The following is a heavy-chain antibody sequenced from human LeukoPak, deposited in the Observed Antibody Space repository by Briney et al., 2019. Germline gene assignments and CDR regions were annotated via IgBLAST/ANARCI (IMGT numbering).Heavy chain of an antibody. Sequence: SETLSLTCTVSGGSISSYYWSWLRQPPGKGLEWIGYIYHSGSTYYNPSLKSRVTISVDRSKNQFSLKLSSVTAADTAVYYCASQSEYSSSSDYWGQGTLVTVSS. CDR2: IYHSGST. V-gene: IGHV4-59*12. J-gene: IGHJ4*02. D-gene: IGHD6-6*01. CDR3: ASQSEYSSSSDY. CDR1: GGSISSYY.